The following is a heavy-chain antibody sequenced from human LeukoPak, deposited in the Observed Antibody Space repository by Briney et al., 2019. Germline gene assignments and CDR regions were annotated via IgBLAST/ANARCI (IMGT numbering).Heavy chain of an antibody. D-gene: IGHD2-15*01. CDR2: IYYSGST. Sequence: SETLSLTCTFSGGSLSSSSYYWVWIRQPPGKGLEWIGSIYYSGSTYYNPSLKSRVTISVDTSKNQFSLKLSSVTAADTAVYYCATHRVEYCSGDRCYSGRGAFDIWGQGTMVTVSS. V-gene: IGHV4-39*01. J-gene: IGHJ3*02. CDR1: GGSLSSSSYY. CDR3: ATHRVEYCSGDRCYSGRGAFDI.